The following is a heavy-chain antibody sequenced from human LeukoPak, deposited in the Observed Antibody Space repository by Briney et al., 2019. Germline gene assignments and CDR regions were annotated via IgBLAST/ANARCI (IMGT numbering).Heavy chain of an antibody. V-gene: IGHV1-2*02. Sequence: GASVKVSCKASGYTFTGYYMHWVRQAPGQGLEWMGWINPNGGGTNYAQKFQGRVTMTRDTSISTAYMELSRLRSDDTAVYYCARDFYGGNSLYYFDYWGQGTLVTVSS. CDR2: INPNGGGT. CDR3: ARDFYGGNSLYYFDY. J-gene: IGHJ4*02. CDR1: GYTFTGYY. D-gene: IGHD4-23*01.